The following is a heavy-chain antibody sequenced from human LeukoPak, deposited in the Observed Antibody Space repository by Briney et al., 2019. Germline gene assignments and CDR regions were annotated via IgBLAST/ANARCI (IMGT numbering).Heavy chain of an antibody. D-gene: IGHD6-13*01. Sequence: SETLSLTCTVSGGSISSYYWSWIRQPPGKGLEWIGYIYYSGSTNYNPSPKSRVTISVDTSKNQFSLKLSSVTAADTAVYYCARHLSPGIAPKDYWGQGTLVTVSS. V-gene: IGHV4-59*08. CDR3: ARHLSPGIAPKDY. CDR2: IYYSGST. CDR1: GGSISSYY. J-gene: IGHJ4*02.